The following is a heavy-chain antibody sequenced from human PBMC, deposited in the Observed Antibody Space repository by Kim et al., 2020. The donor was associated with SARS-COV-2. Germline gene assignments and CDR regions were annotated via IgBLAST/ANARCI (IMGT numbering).Heavy chain of an antibody. V-gene: IGHV3-7*01. J-gene: IGHJ4*02. Sequence: GGSLRLSCAASGFTFSEHWMTWVRQAPGKGLEWVANIGQDGTKTNYVDSLKGRFTVSRDNTKNSLFLQMNSLRAEDTAVYFCARHSAASLDYRGQGTLVT. CDR1: GFTFSEHW. CDR3: ARHSAASLDY. CDR2: IGQDGTKT.